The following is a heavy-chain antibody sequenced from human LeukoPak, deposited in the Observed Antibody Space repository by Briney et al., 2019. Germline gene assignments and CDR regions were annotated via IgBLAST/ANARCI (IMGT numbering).Heavy chain of an antibody. CDR2: IRYDGKTE. CDR3: VRDGMVTEPINY. V-gene: IGHV3-30*02. J-gene: IGHJ4*02. D-gene: IGHD2-21*02. Sequence: GGSLRPSCVVSGFIFSNYGMHWVRHAPGKGLEWVAFIRYDGKTEHYADSVKGRLTVSRDTSKNTLYLQVNSLRVEDTAVYYCVRDGMVTEPINYWGQGTLVTVSS. CDR1: GFIFSNYG.